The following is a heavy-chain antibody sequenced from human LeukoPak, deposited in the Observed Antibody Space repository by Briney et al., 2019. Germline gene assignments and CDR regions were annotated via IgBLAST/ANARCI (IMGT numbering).Heavy chain of an antibody. CDR3: ARGDHDILTGYSPCDY. J-gene: IGHJ4*02. CDR1: GGSISSYY. CDR2: IYYSGST. Sequence: PSETLSLTCTVSGGSISSYYWSWIRQPPGKGLEWIGYIYYSGSTSYNPSLKSRVTISVDTSKNQFSLKLSSVTAADTAVYYCARGDHDILTGYSPCDYWGQGTLVTVSS. V-gene: IGHV4-59*01. D-gene: IGHD3-9*01.